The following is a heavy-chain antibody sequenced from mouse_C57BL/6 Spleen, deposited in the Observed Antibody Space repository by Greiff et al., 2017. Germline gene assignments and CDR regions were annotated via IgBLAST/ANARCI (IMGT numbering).Heavy chain of an antibody. J-gene: IGHJ2*01. V-gene: IGHV3-6*01. D-gene: IGHD1-1*01. CDR1: GYSITSGYF. CDR2: ISYDGSN. CDR3: ARDFCSSFDY. Sequence: VQLQQSGPGLVKPSQSLSLTCSVTGYSITSGYFWNWLRPFPGNKLEWMGYISYDGSNYYNPSLKNRISITRDKSKNQFFLKLNTVTTEDTATYDCARDFCSSFDYWGQGTTLTVSS.